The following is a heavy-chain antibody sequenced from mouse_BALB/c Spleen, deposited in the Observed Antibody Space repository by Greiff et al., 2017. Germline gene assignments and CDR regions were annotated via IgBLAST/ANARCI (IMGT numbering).Heavy chain of an antibody. CDR3: AREKNGGFAY. CDR2: IDPSDSET. J-gene: IGHJ3*01. CDR1: GYSFTSYW. Sequence: VKLMESGPQLVRPGASVKISCKASGYSFTSYWLHWVKQRPGQGLEWIGMIDPSDSETRLNQKFKDKATLTVDKSSSTAYMQLSSPTSEDSAVYYCAREKNGGFAYWGQGTLVTVSA. V-gene: IGHV1S126*01.